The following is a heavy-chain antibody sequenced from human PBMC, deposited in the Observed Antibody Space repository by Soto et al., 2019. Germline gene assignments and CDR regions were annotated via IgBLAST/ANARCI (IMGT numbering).Heavy chain of an antibody. Sequence: EVQLLESGGGLVQPGGSLRLSCAASGFTFSSYAMSWVRQAPGKGLEWVSAISGSGGSTYYADSVKGRFTISRDNSKNTLYLQKNSLRAEDTAVDYYAKEQGYCSGGSCYAAFYYYYYMDVWGKGTTVTVSS. D-gene: IGHD2-15*01. CDR3: AKEQGYCSGGSCYAAFYYYYYMDV. J-gene: IGHJ6*03. CDR1: GFTFSSYA. CDR2: ISGSGGST. V-gene: IGHV3-23*01.